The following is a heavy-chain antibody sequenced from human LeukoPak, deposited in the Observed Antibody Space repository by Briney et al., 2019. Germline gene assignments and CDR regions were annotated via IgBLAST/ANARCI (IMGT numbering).Heavy chain of an antibody. CDR1: GFTVRTNY. CDR2: LFGGRST. V-gene: IGHV3-53*01. Sequence: GGSLRLSCAASGFTVRTNYMRWVRQAPGKGLEWVSVLFGGRSTYFADSLKGPFTISRDDSKNTLFLQMNSVRAEDTAVYYCARGVDSAYAFDFWGQGNLVTVSS. D-gene: IGHD2-15*01. CDR3: ARGVDSAYAFDF. J-gene: IGHJ4*02.